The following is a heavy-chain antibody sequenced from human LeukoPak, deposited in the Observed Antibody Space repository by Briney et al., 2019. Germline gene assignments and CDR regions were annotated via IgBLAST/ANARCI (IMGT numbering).Heavy chain of an antibody. CDR1: GFTFSDYY. D-gene: IGHD6-13*01. CDR3: ARDPAGTFSYYYYYMDV. J-gene: IGHJ6*03. Sequence: SGGSLRLSCAASGFTFSDYYMSWIRQAPGKGLEWVSYISSSGSTIYYADSVKGRFTISRDNAKNPMYLQMNSLRSEDTAVYYCARDPAGTFSYYYYYMDVWGKGTTVTVSS. CDR2: ISSSGSTI. V-gene: IGHV3-11*01.